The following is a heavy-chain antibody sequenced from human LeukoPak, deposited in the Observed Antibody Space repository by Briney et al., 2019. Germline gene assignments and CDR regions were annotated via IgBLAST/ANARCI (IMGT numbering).Heavy chain of an antibody. CDR1: GYSFTSYW. D-gene: IGHD2-15*01. Sequence: GESLKISCKGSGYSFTSYWIGWVRQMPGKGLEWMGIIYPGDSDTRYSPSFQGQVTISADKSISTAYLQWSSLKASDTAMYYCGRLYCMGGSCFNRGVYLQNWGKGTLVTVSS. CDR3: GRLYCMGGSCFNRGVYLQN. J-gene: IGHJ1*01. V-gene: IGHV5-51*01. CDR2: IYPGDSDT.